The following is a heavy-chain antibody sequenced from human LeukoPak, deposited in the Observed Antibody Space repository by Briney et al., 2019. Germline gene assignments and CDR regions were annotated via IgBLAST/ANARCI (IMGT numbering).Heavy chain of an antibody. D-gene: IGHD3-16*01. V-gene: IGHV1-3*03. J-gene: IGHJ5*02. CDR2: INAGNGNT. Sequence: GASVEVSCKASGYTFTSYAMHWVRQAPGQRLEWMGWINAGNGNTKYSQEFQGRVTITRDTSASTAYMELSSLRSEDTAVYYCARRIDRGWGSMFDPWGQGTLVTVSS. CDR3: ARRIDRGWGSMFDP. CDR1: GYTFTSYA.